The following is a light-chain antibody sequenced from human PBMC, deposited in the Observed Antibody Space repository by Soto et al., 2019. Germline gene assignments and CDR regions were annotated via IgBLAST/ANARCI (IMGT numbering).Light chain of an antibody. CDR1: ESISKW. CDR2: QAS. V-gene: IGKV1-5*03. J-gene: IGKJ4*01. Sequence: DVQMSQSPSALSASVGDRVTITCRAGESISKWLAWYHQKPGKTPNLLIYQASSLASGVPSRFSDSGSGTHFTLTISSLQADDVGTYYCQQYNVYTSLTFGGGTRVEIK. CDR3: QQYNVYTSLT.